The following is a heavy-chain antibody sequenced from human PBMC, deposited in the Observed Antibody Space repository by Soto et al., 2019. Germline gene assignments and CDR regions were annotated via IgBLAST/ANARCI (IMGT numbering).Heavy chain of an antibody. CDR3: ARSGGGTKYCSGGSCPGAFDI. J-gene: IGHJ3*02. CDR2: INANSGST. V-gene: IGHV1-2*04. D-gene: IGHD2-15*01. CDR1: GYTFSNFA. Sequence: ASVKVSCKASGYTFSNFAMHWVRQAPGQRLEWIGWINANSGSTKYAQKFQGWVTMTRDTSISTAYMELSRLRSDDTAVYYCARSGGGTKYCSGGSCPGAFDIWAQGTMVTVSS.